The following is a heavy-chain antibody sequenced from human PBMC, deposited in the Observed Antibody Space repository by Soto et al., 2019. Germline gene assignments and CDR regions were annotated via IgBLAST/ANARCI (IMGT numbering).Heavy chain of an antibody. Sequence: GGSLRLSCAASGFTFSTYAMSWVRQAPGKGLEWVSTISIGGGNTYYADSVKGRFTISRDNSKNTLYLQMNSLRAEDTAVYYCATTIIAAGNVYYYSMDVWGKGTTVTVSS. CDR1: GFTFSTYA. J-gene: IGHJ6*03. CDR3: ATTIIAAGNVYYYSMDV. V-gene: IGHV3-23*01. D-gene: IGHD6-13*01. CDR2: ISIGGGNT.